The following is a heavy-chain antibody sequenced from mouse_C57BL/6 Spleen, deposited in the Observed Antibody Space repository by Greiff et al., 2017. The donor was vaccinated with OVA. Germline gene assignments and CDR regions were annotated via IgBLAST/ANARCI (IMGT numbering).Heavy chain of an antibody. CDR3: ARGSSNYEGAWFAY. V-gene: IGHV5-4*01. CDR2: ISDGGSYT. CDR1: GFTFSSYA. Sequence: EVQRVESGGGLVKPGGSLKLSCAASGFTFSSYAMSWVRQTPEKRLEWVATISDGGSYTYYPDNVKGRFTISRDNAKNNLYLQMSHLKSEDTAMYYCARGSSNYEGAWFAYWGQGTLVTVSA. D-gene: IGHD2-5*01. J-gene: IGHJ3*01.